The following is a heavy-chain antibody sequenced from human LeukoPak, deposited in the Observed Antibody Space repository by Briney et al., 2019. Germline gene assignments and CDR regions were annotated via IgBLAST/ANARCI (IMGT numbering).Heavy chain of an antibody. V-gene: IGHV1-8*01. D-gene: IGHD2-15*01. Sequence: ASVTVSFKCSVYTFTKYDINGVRQASGQGGAGMGWMNPNSGNPCYAQKFQGRVTMTMNTSISTAYMELSSLRSEDTAVYYCARDSGQGGAFDIWGQGTMVTVSS. CDR3: ARDSGQGGAFDI. CDR2: MNPNSGNP. J-gene: IGHJ3*02. CDR1: VYTFTKYD.